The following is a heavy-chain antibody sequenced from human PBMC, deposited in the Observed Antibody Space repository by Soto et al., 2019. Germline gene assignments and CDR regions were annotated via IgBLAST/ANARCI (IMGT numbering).Heavy chain of an antibody. CDR1: GGSMSSYY. CDR2: IYYSGST. V-gene: IGHV4-59*01. J-gene: IGHJ4*02. D-gene: IGHD5-12*01. Sequence: SETLSLTCSVSGGSMSSYYWSWIRQSPGKGLEWIGYIYYSGSTNYNPSLKSRVAISLDTSKNQFSLMLRSVTAADTAVYYCARGEWLATIKPYFAYWGQGTLVTVSS. CDR3: ARGEWLATIKPYFAY.